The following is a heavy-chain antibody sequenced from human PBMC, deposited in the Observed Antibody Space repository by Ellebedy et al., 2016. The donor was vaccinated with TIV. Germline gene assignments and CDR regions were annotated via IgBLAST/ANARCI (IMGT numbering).Heavy chain of an antibody. V-gene: IGHV4-59*12. Sequence: SETLSLXXTVSGGSISSYYWSWIRQPPGKGLEWIGYIYYSGSTNYNPSLKSRVTISVDTSKNQFSLKLSSVTAADTAVYYCAANTYYYDSSGPARDYWGQGTLVTVSS. CDR1: GGSISSYY. CDR2: IYYSGST. D-gene: IGHD3-22*01. CDR3: AANTYYYDSSGPARDY. J-gene: IGHJ4*02.